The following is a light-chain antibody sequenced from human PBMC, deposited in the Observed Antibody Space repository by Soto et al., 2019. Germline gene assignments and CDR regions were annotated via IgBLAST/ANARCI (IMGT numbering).Light chain of an antibody. V-gene: IGLV2-23*01. CDR1: GRDVGRYNL. CDR3: CSYAGGNNWV. J-gene: IGLJ3*02. Sequence: QSALPQPASVSGSPGQSITIACTGTGRDVGRYNLVSWYQQHPGKAPKLVIYEDTKRPAGTSSRFSGSKSANTASLTVSGLQAEDEADYYCCSYAGGNNWVFGGGTKLTVL. CDR2: EDT.